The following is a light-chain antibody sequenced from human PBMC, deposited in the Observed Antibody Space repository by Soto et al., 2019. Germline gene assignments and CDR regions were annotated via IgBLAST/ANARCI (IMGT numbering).Light chain of an antibody. CDR1: SSDVGGYKY. Sequence: QSVLTQPPSASGSPGQSVTISCTGTSSDVGGYKYVSWYQQYPGKAPKLMIYAVSKRPSGVPDRFSGSKSGNTASLTVSGLQAEDEADYYCSSYSATNTLVFGSGTKLTVL. V-gene: IGLV2-8*01. CDR2: AVS. J-gene: IGLJ1*01. CDR3: SSYSATNTLV.